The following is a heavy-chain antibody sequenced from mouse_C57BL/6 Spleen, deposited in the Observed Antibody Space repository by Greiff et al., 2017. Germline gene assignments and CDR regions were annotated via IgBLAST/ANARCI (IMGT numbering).Heavy chain of an antibody. J-gene: IGHJ4*01. CDR2: IDPETGGT. CDR3: TSPYAMDY. CDR1: GYTFTDYE. V-gene: IGHV1-15*01. Sequence: VQLVESGAELVRPGASVTLSCKASGYTFTDYEMHWVKQTPVHGLEWIGAIDPETGGTAYNQKFKGKAILTADKSSSTAYMELRSLTSEDSAVYYCTSPYAMDYWGQGTSVTVSS.